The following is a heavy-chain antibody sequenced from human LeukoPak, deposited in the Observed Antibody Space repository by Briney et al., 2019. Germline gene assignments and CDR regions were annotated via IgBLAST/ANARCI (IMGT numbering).Heavy chain of an antibody. Sequence: SVKVSCKASGGTFSSYAISWVRQAPGQGLEWMGGIIPIFGTANYAQKFQGRVTITADKSTSTAYMELSSLRSEDTAVYYCARDGGYGDGWFDPWGQGTLVTVSS. CDR3: ARDGGYGDGWFDP. CDR2: IIPIFGTA. J-gene: IGHJ5*02. D-gene: IGHD4-17*01. CDR1: GGTFSSYA. V-gene: IGHV1-69*06.